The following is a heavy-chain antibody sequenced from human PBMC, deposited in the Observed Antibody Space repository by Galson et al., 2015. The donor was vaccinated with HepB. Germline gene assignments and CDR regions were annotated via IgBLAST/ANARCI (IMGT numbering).Heavy chain of an antibody. Sequence: ETLSLTCSVSGGSISSDSHFCDWIRQPPGKGLEWIGGINYRGTTYYNPSLKSRVTISVDTSKNQFSLKLNSVTAADTAVYYCARDLGYGRQDYWGQGTLVTVSS. CDR3: ARDLGYGRQDY. CDR2: INYRGTT. J-gene: IGHJ4*02. CDR1: GGSISSDSHF. D-gene: IGHD3-16*01. V-gene: IGHV4-39*07.